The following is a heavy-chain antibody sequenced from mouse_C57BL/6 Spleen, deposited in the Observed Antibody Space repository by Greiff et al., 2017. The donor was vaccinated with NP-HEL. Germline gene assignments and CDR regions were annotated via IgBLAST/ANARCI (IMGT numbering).Heavy chain of an antibody. D-gene: IGHD4-1*01. V-gene: IGHV1-18*01. CDR3: ARGLTDPYRYFDV. CDR2: INPNNGGT. J-gene: IGHJ1*03. Sequence: VQLQQSGPELVKPGASVKLPCTASGYTFTDYNMDWVKQSHGKSLEWIGYINPNNGGTFYNQKFKGRATLTVDKSSSTAYMQLRSLTSEDTAVYYCARGLTDPYRYFDVWGTGTTVNVSS. CDR1: GYTFTDYN.